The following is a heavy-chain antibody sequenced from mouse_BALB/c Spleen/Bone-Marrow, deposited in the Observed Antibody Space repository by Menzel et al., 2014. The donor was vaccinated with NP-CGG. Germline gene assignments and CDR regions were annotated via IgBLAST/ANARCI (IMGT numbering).Heavy chain of an antibody. V-gene: IGHV2-9*02. CDR2: KWAGGTT. CDR3: ARTGTKDYFDY. D-gene: IGHD4-1*01. CDR1: GFSLTSYG. J-gene: IGHJ2*01. Sequence: QVQLQQSGPGLVAPSQSLSITCTVSGFSLTSYGVHWVRQPPGKGLEWLGVKWAGGTTSYNSALMSRLSISRDNSKSRVFLKMNSLQTDDTAIYYCARTGTKDYFDYWGPGTTLTVSS.